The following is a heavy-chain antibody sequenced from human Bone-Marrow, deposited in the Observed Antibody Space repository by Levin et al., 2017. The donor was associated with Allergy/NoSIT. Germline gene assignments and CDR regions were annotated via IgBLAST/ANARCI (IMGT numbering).Heavy chain of an antibody. CDR1: GFNFSTFG. CDR2: ISYDGSNK. V-gene: IGHV3-30*03. J-gene: IGHJ4*02. CDR3: AAEDYGDYVLDS. Sequence: LSLTCAASGFNFSTFGMHWVRQAPGKGLEWVAVISYDGSNKYYVDSVKGRFTISRDNSKNTLFLQMNSLRAEDTAVYYCAAEDYGDYVLDSWGQGTLLTV. D-gene: IGHD4-17*01.